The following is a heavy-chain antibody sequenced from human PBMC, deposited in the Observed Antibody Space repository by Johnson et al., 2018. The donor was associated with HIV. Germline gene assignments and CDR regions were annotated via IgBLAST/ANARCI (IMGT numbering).Heavy chain of an antibody. CDR3: ARDGNGLGGIVGARGAFDI. Sequence: QVQLVESGGGVVQPGRSLRLSCAASGFTFSDYYMSWIRQAPGKGLEWVSYISSSGSTIYYPDSVKGRFTISRENAKNSLYLQMGSLRAEDMAVYYCARDGNGLGGIVGARGAFDIWGQGTMVTVSS. CDR1: GFTFSDYY. V-gene: IGHV3-11*04. J-gene: IGHJ3*02. D-gene: IGHD1-26*01. CDR2: ISSSGSTI.